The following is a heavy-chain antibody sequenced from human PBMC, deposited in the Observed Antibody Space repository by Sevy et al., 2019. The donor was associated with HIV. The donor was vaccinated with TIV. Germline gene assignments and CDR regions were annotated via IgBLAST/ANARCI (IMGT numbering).Heavy chain of an antibody. Sequence: GGSLRLSCAASGFTFSSYAMSWVRQAPGKGLEWVSAISGSGGSTYYADSVKGRFTISRDNSKNTLYLQMNSLRAEETAVYYGAKEEGYSSGWYGDYYYYYGMDVWGQGTTVTVSS. V-gene: IGHV3-23*01. CDR1: GFTFSSYA. CDR2: ISGSGGST. J-gene: IGHJ6*02. D-gene: IGHD6-19*01. CDR3: AKEEGYSSGWYGDYYYYYGMDV.